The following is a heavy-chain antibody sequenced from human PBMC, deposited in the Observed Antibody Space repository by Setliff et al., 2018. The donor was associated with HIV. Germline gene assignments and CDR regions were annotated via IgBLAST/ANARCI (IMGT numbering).Heavy chain of an antibody. V-gene: IGHV4-31*03. CDR1: GGSISSGGYY. D-gene: IGHD3-16*02. CDR2: IYYSGST. Sequence: TLSLTCPVSGGSISSGGYYCSWMRQHPGEGLEWLGYIYYSGSTYYNPSFKSRVTISVDTSKNQFSLKLSSVTAAATAVYYCARVPPLTAFGGVISLYYFDYWGQGTLVTVSS. CDR3: ARVPPLTAFGGVISLYYFDY. J-gene: IGHJ4*02.